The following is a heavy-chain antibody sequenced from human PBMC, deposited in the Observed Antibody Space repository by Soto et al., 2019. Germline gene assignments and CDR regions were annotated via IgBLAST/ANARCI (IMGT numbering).Heavy chain of an antibody. V-gene: IGHV1-3*05. Sequence: QVQLVQSGAEEKKPGASVKVSCKASGYTFTSYAMHWVRQAPGQRLEWMGWINAGNGNTKYSQKFQGRVTITRDTSTSTAYMELSSLRSEDTAVYYCARESFNRGGAVAGTYYYCMDVWGQGTTVTVSS. CDR2: INAGNGNT. J-gene: IGHJ6*02. CDR3: ARESFNRGGAVAGTYYYCMDV. D-gene: IGHD6-19*01. CDR1: GYTFTSYA.